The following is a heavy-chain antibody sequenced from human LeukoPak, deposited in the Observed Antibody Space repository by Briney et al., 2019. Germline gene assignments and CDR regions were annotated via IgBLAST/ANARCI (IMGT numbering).Heavy chain of an antibody. CDR1: GFTFSSYS. J-gene: IGHJ3*02. CDR3: ARDSSGRPPPSGAFDI. Sequence: GGSLRPSCAASGFTFSSYSMNWVRQAPGKGLEWVSSISSSSSYIYYADSVKGRFTISRDNAKNSLYLQMNSLRAEDTAVYYCARDSSGRPPPSGAFDIWGQGTMVTVSS. CDR2: ISSSSSYI. V-gene: IGHV3-21*01. D-gene: IGHD6-19*01.